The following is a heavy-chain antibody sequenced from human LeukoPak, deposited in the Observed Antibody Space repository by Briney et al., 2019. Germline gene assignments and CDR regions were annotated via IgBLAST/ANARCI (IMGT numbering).Heavy chain of an antibody. D-gene: IGHD3-10*02. CDR1: GFTFSSYG. CDR2: ISGGGGST. CDR3: AELGITMIGGV. Sequence: GGSLRLSCAASGFTFSSYGMSWVRQAPGKGLEWVSAISGGGGSTYYADSVKGRFTISRDNSENTLYLQMNSLRAEDTAVYYCAELGITMIGGVWGKGTTVTISS. V-gene: IGHV3-23*01. J-gene: IGHJ6*04.